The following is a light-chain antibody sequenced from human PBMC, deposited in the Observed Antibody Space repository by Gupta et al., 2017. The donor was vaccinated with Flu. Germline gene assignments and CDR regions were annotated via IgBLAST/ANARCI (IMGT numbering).Light chain of an antibody. J-gene: IGKJ1*01. CDR3: QQDDSCSWA. Sequence: PSTLPASVGDRVTSTCLASQSISSWLAWYLQKPEKAPKLLIYKVSKVENGVPARFSGSGSGTXFTLTIXRLQPDDFAIYYCQQDDSCSWAFGXGTKVEIK. CDR1: QSISSW. CDR2: KVS. V-gene: IGKV1-5*03.